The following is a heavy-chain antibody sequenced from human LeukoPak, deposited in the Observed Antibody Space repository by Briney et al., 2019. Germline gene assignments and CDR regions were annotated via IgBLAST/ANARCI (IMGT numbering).Heavy chain of an antibody. CDR3: ARESGSRSYYYYMDV. D-gene: IGHD2-2*01. V-gene: IGHV3-30*02. Sequence: PGGSLRLSCGASGFTFSNYGMLWVRQAPGKGLEWVAFIRYDGNNKLYADSVKGRFTISRDKDKNSVYLQMTSLRAEDTAVYYCARESGSRSYYYYMDVWGKGTTVTVSS. CDR1: GFTFSNYG. J-gene: IGHJ6*03. CDR2: IRYDGNNK.